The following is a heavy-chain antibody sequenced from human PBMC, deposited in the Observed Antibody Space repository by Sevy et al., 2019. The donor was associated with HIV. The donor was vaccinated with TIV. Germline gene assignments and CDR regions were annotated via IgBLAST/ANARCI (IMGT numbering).Heavy chain of an antibody. Sequence: ASVKVSCKASGGTFSSYAISWVRQAPGQGLEWMGGIIPIFGTANYAQKFQGRVTITADESTSTAYMELSSLRSEDTAVYYCARVSPSSGWYLDAFDIWGQGTMVTVTS. V-gene: IGHV1-69*13. CDR2: IIPIFGTA. D-gene: IGHD6-19*01. CDR1: GGTFSSYA. CDR3: ARVSPSSGWYLDAFDI. J-gene: IGHJ3*02.